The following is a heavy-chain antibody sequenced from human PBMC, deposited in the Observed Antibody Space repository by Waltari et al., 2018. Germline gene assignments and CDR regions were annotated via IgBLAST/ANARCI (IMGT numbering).Heavy chain of an antibody. CDR3: ARDFGDYAVGWFDP. Sequence: QVQLQESGPGLVKPSETLSLTCTVSGGSISSYYWSWIRQPPGKGLEWIGYIYYSGSTNYNPSLKSRVTIAVDTSKNQFSLKLSSVTAADTAVYYCARDFGDYAVGWFDPWGQGTLVTVSS. V-gene: IGHV4-59*01. J-gene: IGHJ5*02. CDR1: GGSISSYY. CDR2: IYYSGST. D-gene: IGHD4-17*01.